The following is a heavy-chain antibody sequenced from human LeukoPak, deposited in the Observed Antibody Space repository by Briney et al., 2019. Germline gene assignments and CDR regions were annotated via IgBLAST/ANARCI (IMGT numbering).Heavy chain of an antibody. D-gene: IGHD2-2*02. CDR3: AREYCSSTSCYTDY. V-gene: IGHV3-66*01. J-gene: IGHJ4*02. CDR2: IYSGGST. Sequence: GGSLRLSCAASEFSVGSNYMTWVRQAPGKGLEWVSLIYSGGSTYYADSVKGRFTISRDNSKNTLYLQMNSLRAEDTAVYYCAREYCSSTSCYTDYWGQGTLVTVSS. CDR1: EFSVGSNY.